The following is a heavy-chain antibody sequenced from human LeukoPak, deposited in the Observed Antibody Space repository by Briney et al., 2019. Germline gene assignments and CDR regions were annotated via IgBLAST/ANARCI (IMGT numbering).Heavy chain of an antibody. Sequence: PGGSLRLSCAASGFTVSSNYMSWVRQAPGKGLEWVSVIYSGGSTYYADSVKGRFTISRDNSKNTLYLQMNSLRAEDTAVYYCARDLGGGYSYDVYYYYGMDVWGQGTTVTVSS. CDR3: ARDLGGGYSYDVYYYYGMDV. CDR1: GFTVSSNY. D-gene: IGHD5-18*01. V-gene: IGHV3-53*01. CDR2: IYSGGST. J-gene: IGHJ6*02.